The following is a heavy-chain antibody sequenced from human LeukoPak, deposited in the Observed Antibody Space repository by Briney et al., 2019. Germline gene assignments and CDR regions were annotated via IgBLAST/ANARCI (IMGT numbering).Heavy chain of an antibody. Sequence: ASVKVSCKASGYTFTGYYMHWVQQAPGQGLEWMGWINPNSGGTNYAQKFQGRVTMTRDTSISTAYMELSRLRSDDTAVYYCARGVAAVYYYYMDVWGKGTTVTVSS. CDR3: ARGVAAVYYYYMDV. CDR1: GYTFTGYY. CDR2: INPNSGGT. D-gene: IGHD6-13*01. V-gene: IGHV1-2*02. J-gene: IGHJ6*03.